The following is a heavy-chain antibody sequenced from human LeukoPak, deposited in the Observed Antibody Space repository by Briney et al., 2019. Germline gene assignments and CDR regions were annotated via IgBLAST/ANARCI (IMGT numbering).Heavy chain of an antibody. CDR1: GFTFSHYT. D-gene: IGHD4-11*01. J-gene: IGHJ6*03. CDR3: ARVMMGATVTTFHYYCMDV. V-gene: IGHV3-21*01. CDR2: ISSSSSHI. Sequence: GGSLRLSCAACGFTFSHYTIGWVRQAPGKGLERVASISSSSSHIYYADSVKGRFTISRDNAKNEVYLQMNSLRGEDTAIYYCARVMMGATVTTFHYYCMDVWGVGTAVTVSS.